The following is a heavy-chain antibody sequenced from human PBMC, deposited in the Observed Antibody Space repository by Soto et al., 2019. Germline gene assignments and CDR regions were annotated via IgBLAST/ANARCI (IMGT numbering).Heavy chain of an antibody. CDR2: IHYSGST. Sequence: KPSETLSLTCTVSGGSISGYYWSWIRQSPGKGLEWIGYIHYSGSTNYNPSLKSRVTISVDTSKNQLSLKLSSVTAADTAVYYCARGSAAGTKSPFDYWGQGTLVTVS. CDR3: ARGSAAGTKSPFDY. J-gene: IGHJ4*02. CDR1: GGSISGYY. D-gene: IGHD6-13*01. V-gene: IGHV4-59*01.